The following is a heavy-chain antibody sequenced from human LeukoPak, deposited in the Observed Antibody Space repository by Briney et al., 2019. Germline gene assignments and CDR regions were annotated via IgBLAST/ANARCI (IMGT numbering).Heavy chain of an antibody. V-gene: IGHV4-34*01. D-gene: IGHD2-15*01. J-gene: IGHJ5*02. CDR1: GGSFSGYY. Sequence: SETLSLTCAVYGGSFSGYYWNWIRQPPGKGLEWIGEINHSGSTNYNPSLKSRVTISVDTSKNQFSLKLSSVTAADTAAYYCASQAGSSDVVVVAATGGWFDPWGQGTLVTVSS. CDR3: ASQAGSSDVVVVAATGGWFDP. CDR2: INHSGST.